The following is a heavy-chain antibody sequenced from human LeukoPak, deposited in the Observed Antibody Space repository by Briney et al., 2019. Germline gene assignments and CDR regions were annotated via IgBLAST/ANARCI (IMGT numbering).Heavy chain of an antibody. CDR3: ARSMHGVDYGMDV. CDR2: IWYDGSKK. D-gene: IGHD2-8*01. Sequence: GGSLRLSCAASGFTFSNHGMYWVRQAPGKGLEWVAIIWYDGSKKYYGDSVKGRFTISRDNSKNTLYLQMNSLRAEDTAVYYCARSMHGVDYGMDVWGQGTTVTVSS. V-gene: IGHV3-33*01. CDR1: GFTFSNHG. J-gene: IGHJ6*02.